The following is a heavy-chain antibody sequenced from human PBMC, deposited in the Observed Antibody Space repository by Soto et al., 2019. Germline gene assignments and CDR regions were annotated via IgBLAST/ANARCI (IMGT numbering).Heavy chain of an antibody. CDR3: ARLHYGASFDY. CDR1: GGSISSYY. D-gene: IGHD4-17*01. CDR2: IYYSGST. V-gene: IGHV4-59*08. Sequence: SETLSLTCTVSGGSISSYYWSWIRQPPGKGLEWIGYIYYSGSTNYNPSLKSRVTISVDTSKNQFSLKLSSVTAADTAVYYCARLHYGASFDYWGQGTLVTVSP. J-gene: IGHJ4*02.